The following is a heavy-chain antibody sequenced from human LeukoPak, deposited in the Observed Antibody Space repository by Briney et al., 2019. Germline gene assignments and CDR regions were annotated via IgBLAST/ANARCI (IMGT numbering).Heavy chain of an antibody. CDR1: GFTFSSYW. Sequence: GWSLRLSCAASGFTFSSYWMHWVRQAPGKGLVWVSHINSAGSTTGYADSVKGRFTISRDNAKNTLYLQMHSLRAEDPAVYYCAREARLAVFDYWGQGTLVTVSS. CDR2: INSAGSTT. CDR3: AREARLAVFDY. V-gene: IGHV3-74*01. J-gene: IGHJ4*02. D-gene: IGHD5-12*01.